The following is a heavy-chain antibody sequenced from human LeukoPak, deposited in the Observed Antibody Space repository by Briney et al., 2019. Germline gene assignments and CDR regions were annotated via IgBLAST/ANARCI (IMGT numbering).Heavy chain of an antibody. J-gene: IGHJ3*02. CDR2: MNPNSGNT. CDR3: ARRRDSSSWYVAFDI. D-gene: IGHD6-13*01. V-gene: IGHV1-8*01. Sequence: ASVKVSCKASGYAFTSYDINRVRQATGQGLEWMGWMNPNSGNTGYAQKFQGRVTMTRNTSNSTAYMELSSLRSEDTAVYYCARRRDSSSWYVAFDIWGQGTMVTVSS. CDR1: GYAFTSYD.